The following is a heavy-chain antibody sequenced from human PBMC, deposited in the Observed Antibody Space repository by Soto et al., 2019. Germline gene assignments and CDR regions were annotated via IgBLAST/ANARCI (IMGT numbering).Heavy chain of an antibody. Sequence: QLQLEESGPGLVKPSETLSLTCTVSGGSISSSSYYWGWIRQSPGKGLEWIGRFYYSGRTYYSPSLKSRVTMSVDTSKKQISLRLSSVTAAGTAVYYCARISVASRYMDVWGKGSTVTFSS. CDR1: GGSISSSSYY. D-gene: IGHD5-12*01. CDR3: ARISVASRYMDV. V-gene: IGHV4-39*01. J-gene: IGHJ6*03. CDR2: FYYSGRT.